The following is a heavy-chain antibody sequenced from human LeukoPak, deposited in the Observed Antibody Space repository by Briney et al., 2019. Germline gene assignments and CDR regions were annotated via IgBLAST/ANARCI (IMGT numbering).Heavy chain of an antibody. CDR3: ARPDQSVYSYDYSAFDI. Sequence: SETLSLTCSVVGGSFTSSNQYWGWIRQPPGKGLEWIGSLYYSGRTYDNPFLRSRATISVDKSKTQFSLKLSSVTAADTAVYYCARPDQSVYSYDYSAFDICGQGTMVTVSS. J-gene: IGHJ3*02. V-gene: IGHV4-39*01. CDR1: GGSFTSSNQY. D-gene: IGHD5-18*01. CDR2: LYYSGRT.